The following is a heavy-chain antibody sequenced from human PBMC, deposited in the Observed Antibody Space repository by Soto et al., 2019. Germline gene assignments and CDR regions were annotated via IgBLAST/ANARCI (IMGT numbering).Heavy chain of an antibody. V-gene: IGHV3-23*01. CDR1: GFTFSSYA. D-gene: IGHD2-15*01. CDR2: VSIGGST. Sequence: DVQLLESGGGLVQPEGSLRVSCAASGFTFSSYAMGWVRQGPGKGLEWVAVVSIGGSTHYADSVGGRFTISRDNSKNTLSLQMNSLTAEDTAVYFCAKRRGAGGHFDYWGQGALVTVSS. CDR3: AKRRGAGGHFDY. J-gene: IGHJ4*02.